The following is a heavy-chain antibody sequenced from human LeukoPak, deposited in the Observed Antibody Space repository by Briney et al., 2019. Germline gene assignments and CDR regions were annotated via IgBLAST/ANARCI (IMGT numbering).Heavy chain of an antibody. CDR3: ARATLGYSSSWSNYYYYMDV. Sequence: SETLSLTCTVSGGSISSYHWSWIRQPPGKGLEYIGYIYSSGDTYYNPSLKSRVTISVDTSKNQFSLKLSSVTAADTAVYYCARATLGYSSSWSNYYYYMDVWGKGTTVTVSS. J-gene: IGHJ6*03. V-gene: IGHV4-59*01. D-gene: IGHD6-13*01. CDR2: IYSSGDT. CDR1: GGSISSYH.